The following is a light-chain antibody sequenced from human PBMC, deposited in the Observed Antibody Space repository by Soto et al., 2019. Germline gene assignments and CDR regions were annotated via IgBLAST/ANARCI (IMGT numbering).Light chain of an antibody. Sequence: QSALTQPASVSGSPGQSITISCTGTSSDVGNYKYVSWYQQHPGKAPKLMIYEVSNRPSGVSNRFSGSKSGNTASLTISGLSAEDETDYYFCLYTSSGTYVFGLVIKVTV. J-gene: IGLJ1*01. CDR1: SSDVGNYKY. CDR2: EVS. CDR3: CLYTSSGTYV. V-gene: IGLV2-14*01.